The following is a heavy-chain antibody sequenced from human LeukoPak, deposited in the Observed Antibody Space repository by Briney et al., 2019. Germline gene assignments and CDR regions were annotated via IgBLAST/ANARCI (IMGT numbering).Heavy chain of an antibody. CDR3: ARPRDGYNTNFDY. CDR1: GYTFTSYD. J-gene: IGHJ4*02. D-gene: IGHD5-24*01. Sequence: KVSCKASGYTFTSYDMVWVRQATGQGLEWMGIIYPGDSDTRYSPSFQGQVTISADKSISTAYLQWSSLKASDTAMYYCARPRDGYNTNFDYWGQGTLVTVSS. V-gene: IGHV5-51*01. CDR2: IYPGDSDT.